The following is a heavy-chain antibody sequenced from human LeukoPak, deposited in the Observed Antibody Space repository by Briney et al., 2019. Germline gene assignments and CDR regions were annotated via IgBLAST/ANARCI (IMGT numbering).Heavy chain of an antibody. Sequence: ASVKVSCKASGYTFTSYGISWVRQAPGQGLEWMGWISAYNGNTNYAQKLQGRVTMTTDTSTSTAYMELRSLRSDDTAVYYCARDYYDSSGYYLYLVYYYGMDVWGQGTTVTVSS. CDR2: ISAYNGNT. CDR3: ARDYYDSSGYYLYLVYYYGMDV. J-gene: IGHJ6*02. CDR1: GYTFTSYG. V-gene: IGHV1-18*01. D-gene: IGHD3-22*01.